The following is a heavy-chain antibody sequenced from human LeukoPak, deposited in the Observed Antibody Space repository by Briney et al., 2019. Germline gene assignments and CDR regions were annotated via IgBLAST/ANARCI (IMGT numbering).Heavy chain of an antibody. J-gene: IGHJ3*02. CDR1: GFTFSSYA. D-gene: IGHD6-13*01. CDR2: ISGSGGST. V-gene: IGHV3-23*01. CDR3: AKELLAAANLFYAFDI. Sequence: GGSLRLSCAASGFTFSSYAMSWVRQAPGKGLEWVSAISGSGGSTYYADSVKGRFTISRDNSKNTLYLQMNSLRAEDTAVYYCAKELLAAANLFYAFDIWGQGTMVTVSS.